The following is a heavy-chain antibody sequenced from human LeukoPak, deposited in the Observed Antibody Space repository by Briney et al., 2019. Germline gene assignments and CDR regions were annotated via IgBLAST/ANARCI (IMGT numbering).Heavy chain of an antibody. Sequence: PGRSLRLSCAASGFTFDDYDMHWVRQAPGKGLEWVSGISWNSGSIGYADSVKGRFTISRDNAKNSLYLQMNSLRAEDTALYYCAKGSSSSWYARAFDIWGQGTMVTVSS. CDR3: AKGSSSSWYARAFDI. D-gene: IGHD6-13*01. J-gene: IGHJ3*02. CDR1: GFTFDDYD. CDR2: ISWNSGSI. V-gene: IGHV3-9*01.